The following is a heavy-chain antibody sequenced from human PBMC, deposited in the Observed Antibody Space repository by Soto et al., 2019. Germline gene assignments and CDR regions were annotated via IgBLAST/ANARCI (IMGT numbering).Heavy chain of an antibody. Sequence: QLQLQESGPGLVKPSETLSLTCTVSGGSISSSSYYWGWIRQPPGKGLEWIGSIYYSGSTYYNPSLKSRVTISVDTSKNHFSLKLSSVTAADTAVYYCARPGGYGSSWYGMDVWGQGTTVTVSS. CDR3: ARPGGYGSSWYGMDV. D-gene: IGHD6-13*01. CDR1: GGSISSSSYY. V-gene: IGHV4-39*02. CDR2: IYYSGST. J-gene: IGHJ6*02.